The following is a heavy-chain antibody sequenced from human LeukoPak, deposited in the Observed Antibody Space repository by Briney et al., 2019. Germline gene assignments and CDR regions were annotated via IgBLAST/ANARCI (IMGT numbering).Heavy chain of an antibody. V-gene: IGHV4-59*08. D-gene: IGHD4-17*01. CDR2: IFYSGST. Sequence: PSETLSLTCTVSGGSISSYYWSWIRQPPGKGLEWIGYIFYSGSTKHNPSLKSRVTMSVDTSKNQFSLRLTSVTAADTAVYYCARHTVATGYYFDFWGQGALVTVSS. J-gene: IGHJ4*02. CDR3: ARHTVATGYYFDF. CDR1: GGSISSYY.